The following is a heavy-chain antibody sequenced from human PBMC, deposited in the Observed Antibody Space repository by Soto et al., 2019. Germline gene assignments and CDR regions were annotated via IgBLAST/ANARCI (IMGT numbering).Heavy chain of an antibody. CDR1: GGSISSGGYY. D-gene: IGHD2-2*01. CDR2: IYYSGST. Sequence: SETLSLTCTVSGGSISSGGYYWSWIRQHPGKGLEWIGYIYYSGSTYDNPSLKSRVTISVDTSKNQFSLKLSSVTAADTAVYYCARAGPLYCSSTSCYRDYYYGMDVWGQGTTVTVSS. V-gene: IGHV4-31*03. CDR3: ARAGPLYCSSTSCYRDYYYGMDV. J-gene: IGHJ6*02.